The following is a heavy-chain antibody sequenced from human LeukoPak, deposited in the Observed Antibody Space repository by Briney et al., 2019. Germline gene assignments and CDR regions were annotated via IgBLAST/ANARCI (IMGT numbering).Heavy chain of an antibody. D-gene: IGHD6-25*01. CDR3: ARRGSGYHGMDV. CDR2: INPNSGGT. V-gene: IGHV1-2*06. J-gene: IGHJ6*02. CDR1: GFTFSSYA. Sequence: PGRSLRLSCAASGFTFSSYAMHWVRQAPGQGLEWMGRINPNSGGTNYAQKFQGRVTMTRDTSISTAYMELSRLRSDDTAVYYCARRGSGYHGMDVWGQGTTVTVSS.